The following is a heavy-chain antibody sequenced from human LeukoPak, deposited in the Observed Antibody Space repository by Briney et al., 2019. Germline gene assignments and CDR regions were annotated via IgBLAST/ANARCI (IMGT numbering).Heavy chain of an antibody. CDR3: ARRAGEYSHPYDY. D-gene: IGHD4-17*01. CDR1: GFTFSDYY. CDR2: IYSGGNT. Sequence: GGSLRLSCVASGFTFSDYYMSWIRQAPGKGLEWVSFIYSGGNTHYSDSVKGRFTISRDNSKNTLYLQMNSLRAEDTAVYYCARRAGEYSHPYDYWGQGTLVTVSS. V-gene: IGHV3-53*01. J-gene: IGHJ4*02.